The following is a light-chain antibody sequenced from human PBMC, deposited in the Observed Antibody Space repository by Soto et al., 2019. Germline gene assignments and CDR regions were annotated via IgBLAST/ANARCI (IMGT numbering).Light chain of an antibody. CDR1: SSNIGNNY. J-gene: IGLJ2*01. V-gene: IGLV1-47*01. Sequence: QSVLTQFPSASGTPGQRVTISCSGSSSNIGNNYVYWYQMVPGTAPKLLIYRNNQRPSGVPDRFSGSRSGTSASLAISGLRSEDEADYHCAAWDDSLSGRGVFGGGTKLTVL. CDR2: RNN. CDR3: AAWDDSLSGRGV.